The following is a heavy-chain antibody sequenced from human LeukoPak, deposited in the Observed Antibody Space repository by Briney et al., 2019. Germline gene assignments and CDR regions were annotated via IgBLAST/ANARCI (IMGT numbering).Heavy chain of an antibody. J-gene: IGHJ4*02. CDR2: INHRGST. CDR3: AGGGWYRGY. Sequence: PSETLSLTCVVYGGSFSGYYWTWIRQPPGKGLEWIGEINHRGSTNYTPTLKSRVTISVDTSKNQFSLDLTSVTAADTAVYYSAGGGWYRGYWGQGTLVTVSS. CDR1: GGSFSGYY. V-gene: IGHV4-34*01. D-gene: IGHD2-15*01.